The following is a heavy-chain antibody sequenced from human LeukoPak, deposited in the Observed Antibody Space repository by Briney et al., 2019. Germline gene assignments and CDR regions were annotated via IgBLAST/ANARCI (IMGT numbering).Heavy chain of an antibody. V-gene: IGHV4-34*01. CDR3: ARERIAAAKPFDY. J-gene: IGHJ4*02. Sequence: PSETLSLTCAVYGVSCSGNYWSWIRQPPGNGLKWIGEINHSGSTNYNQSLKSRVTISVDTSRNQFSLKLSSVTAADTAVYYCARERIAAAKPFDYWGQGTLVTVSS. CDR1: GVSCSGNY. D-gene: IGHD6-13*01. CDR2: INHSGST.